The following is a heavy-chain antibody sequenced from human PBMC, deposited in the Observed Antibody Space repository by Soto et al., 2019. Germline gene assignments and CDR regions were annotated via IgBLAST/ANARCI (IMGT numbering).Heavy chain of an antibody. V-gene: IGHV5-51*01. CDR1: GHSFTSYW. D-gene: IGHD3-22*01. Sequence: GESLKISCKGSGHSFTSYWIGWVRQMPGKGLEWMGIIYPGDSDTRYSPSFQGQVTISADKSISTAYLQWSSLKASDTAMYYCASRLYYYDSSGYPDSDAFGVWGQGTMVTVSS. J-gene: IGHJ3*01. CDR3: ASRLYYYDSSGYPDSDAFGV. CDR2: IYPGDSDT.